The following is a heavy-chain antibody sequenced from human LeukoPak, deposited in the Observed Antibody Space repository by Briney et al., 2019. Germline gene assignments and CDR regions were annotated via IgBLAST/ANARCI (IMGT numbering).Heavy chain of an antibody. J-gene: IGHJ4*02. CDR2: IYSGGST. Sequence: GGSLRLSCAASGFTVSSNYMSWVRQAPGKGLEWVSVIYSGGSTYYADSVKGRFTISRDNYKNTLYLQMNSLRAEDTAVYYCARDEQWLVRHWGQGTLVTVSS. V-gene: IGHV3-53*01. CDR3: ARDEQWLVRH. D-gene: IGHD6-19*01. CDR1: GFTVSSNY.